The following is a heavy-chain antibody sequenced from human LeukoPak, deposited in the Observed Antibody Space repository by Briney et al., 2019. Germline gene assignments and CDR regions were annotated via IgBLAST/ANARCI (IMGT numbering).Heavy chain of an antibody. CDR1: GFTFSSYS. J-gene: IGHJ3*02. CDR2: ISSSSSYI. D-gene: IGHD1-26*01. CDR3: ATSAVGADAFDI. Sequence: GGSLRLSCAASGFTFSSYSMNWVRQAPGKGLEWVSSISSSSSYIYYADSVKGRFTISRDNSKNTLYLQMNSLRAEDTAVYYCATSAVGADAFDIWGQGTMVTVSS. V-gene: IGHV3-21*01.